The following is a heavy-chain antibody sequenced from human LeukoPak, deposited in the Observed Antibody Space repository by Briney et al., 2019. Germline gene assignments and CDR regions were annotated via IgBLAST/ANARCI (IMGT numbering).Heavy chain of an antibody. CDR3: ARVCGGDCYSFGYYFDY. CDR1: GFTFSSYA. D-gene: IGHD2-21*02. CDR2: IKQDGSEK. V-gene: IGHV3-7*01. Sequence: PGGSLRLSCAASGFTFSSYAMSWVRQAPGKGLEWVANIKQDGSEKYYVDSVKGRFTISRDNAKNSLYLQMNSLRAEDTAVYYCARVCGGDCYSFGYYFDYWGQGTLVTVSS. J-gene: IGHJ4*02.